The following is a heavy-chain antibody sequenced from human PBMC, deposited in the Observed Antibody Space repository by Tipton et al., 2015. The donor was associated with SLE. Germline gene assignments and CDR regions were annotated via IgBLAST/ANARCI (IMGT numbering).Heavy chain of an antibody. D-gene: IGHD4/OR15-4a*01. V-gene: IGHV4-34*01. Sequence: TLSLTCAVYGGSFSGYYWSWIRQPPGKGLEWIGEINHSGSTNYNPSLKSRVTISVDTSKNQFSLKLSSVTAADTAVYYCARLTIDAAFDIWGQGTTVTVSS. CDR2: INHSGST. CDR1: GGSFSGYY. J-gene: IGHJ3*02. CDR3: ARLTIDAAFDI.